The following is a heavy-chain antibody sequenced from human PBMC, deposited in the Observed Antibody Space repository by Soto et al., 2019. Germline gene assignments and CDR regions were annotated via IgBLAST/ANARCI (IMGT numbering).Heavy chain of an antibody. CDR3: AKAGDWNYVFDY. Sequence: PGGSLRLSCAASGFSFTHYRIHWVRQVPGKGLEWVCRVNADGSSTNYAGFAKGRFTISRDNSKNTAYLEMNNLRVDDTALYYCAKAGDWNYVFDYWGQGTLVTVSS. D-gene: IGHD1-7*01. CDR1: GFSFTHYR. J-gene: IGHJ4*02. CDR2: VNADGSST. V-gene: IGHV3-74*01.